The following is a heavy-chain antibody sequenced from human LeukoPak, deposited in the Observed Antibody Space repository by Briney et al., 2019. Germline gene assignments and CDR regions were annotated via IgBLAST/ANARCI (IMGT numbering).Heavy chain of an antibody. V-gene: IGHV3-53*01. CDR2: IYSGGST. CDR3: AVLNNGWRFQH. Sequence: GGSLRLSCAASGFTVSNNYMNWVRQAPGKGLEWVSVIYSGGSTYYADSVKGRFTISRDNSKNTLYLQMNSLRAEDTAVYYCAVLNNGWRFQHWGQGTLVTVSS. CDR1: GFTVSNNY. D-gene: IGHD6-19*01. J-gene: IGHJ1*01.